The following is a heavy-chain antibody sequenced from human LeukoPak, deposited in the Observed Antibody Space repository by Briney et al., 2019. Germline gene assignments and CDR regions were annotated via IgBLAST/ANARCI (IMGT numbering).Heavy chain of an antibody. CDR2: INHSGST. D-gene: IGHD3/OR15-3a*01. CDR3: ARRGLIDY. J-gene: IGHJ4*02. V-gene: IGHV4-34*01. CDR1: GGSFSGYY. Sequence: PSETLSLTCAVYGGSFSGYYWSWIRQPPGKGLEWIGEINHSGSTNYNPSLKSRVTISVDTSSNQFSLNLSSVTAADTAVYYCARRGLIDYWGQGTLVTVSS.